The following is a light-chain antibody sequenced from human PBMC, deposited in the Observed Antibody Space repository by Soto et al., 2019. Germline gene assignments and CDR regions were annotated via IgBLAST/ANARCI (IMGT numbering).Light chain of an antibody. CDR2: DAS. Sequence: EIVLTQSPATLSLSPGERATLSCRASQGFSSYLGWYQQKPGQAPRLLIYDASNRATDFPASFSGSGPRTDFTLTISNLEPEYFAFYSCQQEDSTNGKRTETNCGCTF. V-gene: IGKV3D-11*01. CDR3: QQEDSTNGKRTETNCGCT. J-gene: IGKJ5*01. CDR1: QGFSSY.